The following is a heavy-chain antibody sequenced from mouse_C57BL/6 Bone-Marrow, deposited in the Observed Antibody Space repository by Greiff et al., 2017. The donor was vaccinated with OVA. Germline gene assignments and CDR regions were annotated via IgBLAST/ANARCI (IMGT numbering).Heavy chain of an antibody. J-gene: IGHJ4*01. CDR3: AREGAQSNYDAMDY. CDR2: ISDGGSYT. CDR1: GFTFSSYA. V-gene: IGHV5-4*01. D-gene: IGHD2-5*01. Sequence: DVHLVESGGGLVKPGGSLKLSCAASGFTFSSYAMSWVRQTPEKRLEWVATISDGGSYTYYPDNVKGRFTISRDNAKNNLYLQMSHLKSEDTAMYYCAREGAQSNYDAMDYWGQGTSVTVSS.